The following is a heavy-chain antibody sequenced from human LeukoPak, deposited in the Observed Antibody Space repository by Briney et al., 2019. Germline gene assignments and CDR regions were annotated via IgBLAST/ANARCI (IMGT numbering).Heavy chain of an antibody. D-gene: IGHD6-13*01. V-gene: IGHV4-59*08. CDR2: IYYSGST. Sequence: SETLSLTCTVSGGSISSYYWSWVRQPPGKGLEWIGYIYYSGSTNYNPSLKSRVTISVDTSKNQFSLKLTSVTAADTAVHYCARHDSGAAAGTFDYWGQGTLVTVSS. CDR3: ARHDSGAAAGTFDY. J-gene: IGHJ4*02. CDR1: GGSISSYY.